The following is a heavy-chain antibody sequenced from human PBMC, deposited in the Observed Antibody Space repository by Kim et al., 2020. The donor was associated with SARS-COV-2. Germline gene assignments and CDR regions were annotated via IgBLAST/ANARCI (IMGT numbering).Heavy chain of an antibody. CDR2: IRSKAYGGIT. Sequence: GGSLRLSCTASGFTFGDYAMSWVRQAPGKGLEWVGFIRSKAYGGITEYAASVKGRFTISRDDSKSIAYLQMNSLKTEDTAVYYCTARHYYYDSSVSPTGAPDWGQGTLVTVSS. CDR1: GFTFGDYA. J-gene: IGHJ4*02. D-gene: IGHD3-22*01. CDR3: TARHYYYDSSVSPTGAPD. V-gene: IGHV3-49*04.